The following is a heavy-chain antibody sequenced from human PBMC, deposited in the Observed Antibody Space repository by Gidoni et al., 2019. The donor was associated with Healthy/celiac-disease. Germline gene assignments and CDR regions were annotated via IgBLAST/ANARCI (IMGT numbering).Heavy chain of an antibody. V-gene: IGHV4-34*01. Sequence: QVQLQQWGAGLLKPSETLSLTCAVYGGSFSGYYWSWIRQPPGKGLEWIGEINHSGSTNYNPSLKSRVTISVDTSKNQFSLKLSSVTAADTAVYYCARGGNRYSYGGYFDYWGQGTLVTVSS. CDR2: INHSGST. CDR1: GGSFSGYY. CDR3: ARGGNRYSYGGYFDY. J-gene: IGHJ4*02. D-gene: IGHD5-18*01.